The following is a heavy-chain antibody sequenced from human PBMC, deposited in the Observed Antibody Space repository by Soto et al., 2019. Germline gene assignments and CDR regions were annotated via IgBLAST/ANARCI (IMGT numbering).Heavy chain of an antibody. CDR2: IYYSGST. J-gene: IGHJ4*02. V-gene: IGHV4-59*01. CDR1: GGSISSYY. D-gene: IGHD4-17*01. Sequence: SETLSLTCTVSGGSISSYYWSWIRQPPGKGLEWIGYIYYSGSTNYNPSLKSRVTISVDTSKNQFSLKLSSVTAADTDVYYCARETVTGRVDYWGQGTLVTVSS. CDR3: ARETVTGRVDY.